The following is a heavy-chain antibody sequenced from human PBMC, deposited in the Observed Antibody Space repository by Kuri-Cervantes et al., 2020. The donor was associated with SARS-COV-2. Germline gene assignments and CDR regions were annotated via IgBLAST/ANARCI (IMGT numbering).Heavy chain of an antibody. V-gene: IGHV1-69*13. CDR3: AKDWSDDTIFGVVIPWFDP. J-gene: IGHJ5*02. CDR1: GGTFSSYA. CDR2: IIPIFGTA. Sequence: SVKVSCKASGGTFSSYAISWVRQAPGQGLEWMGGIIPIFGTANYAQKFQGRVTITADESTSTAYMELSSLRSEDTAVYYCAKDWSDDTIFGVVIPWFDPWGQGTLVTVSS. D-gene: IGHD3-3*01.